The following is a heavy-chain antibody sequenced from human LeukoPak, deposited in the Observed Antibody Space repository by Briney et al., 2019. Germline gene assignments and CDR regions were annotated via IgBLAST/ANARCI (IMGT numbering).Heavy chain of an antibody. CDR2: ISGSGGST. Sequence: GGSLRLSCAASGFTFSSYGMSWVRQAPGKGLEWVSAISGSGGSTYYADSVKGRFTISRDNSKNTLYLQVISLTAEDTAVYYCAKDDAWLRFGEWSQGTLVTVSS. CDR3: AKDDAWLRFGE. J-gene: IGHJ4*02. D-gene: IGHD3-10*01. CDR1: GFTFSSYG. V-gene: IGHV3-23*01.